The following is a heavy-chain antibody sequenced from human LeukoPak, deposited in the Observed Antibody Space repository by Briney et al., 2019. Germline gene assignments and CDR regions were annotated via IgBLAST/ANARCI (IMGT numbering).Heavy chain of an antibody. D-gene: IGHD3-22*01. CDR3: AKLAVTYYYDSSGYSRTTDY. Sequence: GGSLRLSCAASGFTFSSYAMSWVRQAPGKGLEWVSGISWNSGSIGYADSVKGRFTISRDNAKNSLYLQMNSLRAEDTALYYCAKLAVTYYYDSSGYSRTTDYWGQGTLVTVSS. CDR1: GFTFSSYA. V-gene: IGHV3-9*01. CDR2: ISWNSGSI. J-gene: IGHJ4*02.